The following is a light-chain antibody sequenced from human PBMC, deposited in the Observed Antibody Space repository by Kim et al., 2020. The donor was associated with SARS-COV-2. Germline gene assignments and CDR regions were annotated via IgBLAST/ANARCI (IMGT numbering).Light chain of an antibody. J-gene: IGKJ2*01. CDR3: QQYGSSPRT. CDR1: QSVRSSL. V-gene: IGKV3-20*01. Sequence: EILLTQSPGTLSLSPGERATLSCRASQSVRSSLLAWYQQKPGQAPRLLIYDASTRATGIPDRFSGSGSGTDFALTISRLEPEDFAVYYCQQYGSSPRTFGQGTKLEI. CDR2: DAS.